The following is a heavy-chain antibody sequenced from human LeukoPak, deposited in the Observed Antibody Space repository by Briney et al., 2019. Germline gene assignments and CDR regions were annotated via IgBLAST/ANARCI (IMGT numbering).Heavy chain of an antibody. CDR3: ARPYGSGSYYWFDP. Sequence: SETLSLTCTVSGGSISSYYWSWIRQPAGKGLEWIGRIYTSGSTNYNPSLKSRVTISVDTSKNQFSLKLSSVTAADTAVYYCARPYGSGSYYWFDPWGQGTLVTVSS. CDR2: IYTSGST. V-gene: IGHV4-4*07. CDR1: GGSISSYY. J-gene: IGHJ5*02. D-gene: IGHD3-10*01.